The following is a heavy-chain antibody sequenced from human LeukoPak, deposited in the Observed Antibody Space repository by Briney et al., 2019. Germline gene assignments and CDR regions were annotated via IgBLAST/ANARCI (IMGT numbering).Heavy chain of an antibody. J-gene: IGHJ6*03. CDR3: ARDGYLSPYYYYYYMDV. V-gene: IGHV3-48*03. CDR1: GFTFSSYE. CDR2: ISSIGSTI. Sequence: GRSLRLSCAASGFTFSSYEMNWVRQAPGKGLEEVSYISSIGSTIYYAEVVKGRLTISRDNAKNPLYLQMNSLRAEDTAVYYCARDGYLSPYYYYYYMDVWGKGTTVTASS. D-gene: IGHD5-18*01.